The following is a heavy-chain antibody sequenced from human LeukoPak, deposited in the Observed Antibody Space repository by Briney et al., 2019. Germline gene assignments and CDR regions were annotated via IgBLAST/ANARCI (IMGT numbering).Heavy chain of an antibody. V-gene: IGHV3-74*01. CDR2: INSDGSST. CDR3: VRDNYGVDY. J-gene: IGHJ4*02. D-gene: IGHD4-17*01. Sequence: GGSLSLSCAAPGLTFSRYWMQWVRQAPGKGLVWVSHINSDGSSTSYADFVQGRFTISRDNAKNTLYLQMNSLRVEDTAMYYCVRDNYGVDYWGQGTLVTVSS. CDR1: GLTFSRYW.